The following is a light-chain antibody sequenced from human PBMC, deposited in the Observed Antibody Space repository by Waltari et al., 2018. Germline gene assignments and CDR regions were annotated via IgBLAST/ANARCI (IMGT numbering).Light chain of an antibody. J-gene: IGKJ4*01. Sequence: DIQMTQSPSSLSASVGDRVTITCRASQSISSYLNWYQQKPGKAPKLLIYAASSLQSGVPSRFSGSRSWTDFTLIISSLQPEDFATYYCQQSYSTPLTFGGGTKVEIK. CDR3: QQSYSTPLT. V-gene: IGKV1-39*01. CDR2: AAS. CDR1: QSISSY.